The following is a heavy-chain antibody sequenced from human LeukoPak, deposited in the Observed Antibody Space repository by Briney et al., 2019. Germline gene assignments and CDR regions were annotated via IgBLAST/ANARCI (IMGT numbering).Heavy chain of an antibody. CDR1: GYTFTGYY. CDR2: INPNSGGT. V-gene: IGHV1-2*06. Sequence: ASVKVSCKASGYTFTGYYMHWVRQAPGQGLEWMGRINPNSGGTNYAQKFQGRVTMTRDTSISTAYMELSRLRSDDTAVYYCARDEIFGVVMNWFDPWGQGTLVTVSS. J-gene: IGHJ5*02. CDR3: ARDEIFGVVMNWFDP. D-gene: IGHD3-3*01.